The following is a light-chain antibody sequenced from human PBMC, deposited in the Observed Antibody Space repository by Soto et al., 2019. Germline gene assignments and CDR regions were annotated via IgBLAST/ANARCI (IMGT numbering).Light chain of an antibody. CDR2: RNN. V-gene: IGLV1-47*01. J-gene: IGLJ2*01. CDR3: AAWDDSLSGVV. Sequence: QSVLTQPPSASGTPGQRVTISCSGSSSNIGSNYVYWYQQLPGTAPKLLIYRNNQRPSGVPDRFSGSKSGTSASLAISGLRSEYESDYYCAAWDDSLSGVVFGGGTKLNVL. CDR1: SSNIGSNY.